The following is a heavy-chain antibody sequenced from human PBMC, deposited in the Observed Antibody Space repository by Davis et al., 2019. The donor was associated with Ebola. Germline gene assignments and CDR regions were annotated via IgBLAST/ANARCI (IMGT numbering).Heavy chain of an antibody. Sequence: GGSLRLSCAASGFTFSHNAMNWVRQAPGKGLQWVSIMYSGGTTYYADSVKGRFTISRDSSKNTVYLQMNNLRAEDTAVYYCARGDFYYGVDVWGQGTTVTVSS. CDR1: GFTFSHNA. CDR3: ARGDFYYGVDV. CDR2: MYSGGTT. V-gene: IGHV3-53*01. J-gene: IGHJ6*02.